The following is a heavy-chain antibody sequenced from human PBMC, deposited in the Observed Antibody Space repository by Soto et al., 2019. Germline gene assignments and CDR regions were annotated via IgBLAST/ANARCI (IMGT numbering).Heavy chain of an antibody. CDR3: ARVEGRAADGRD. D-gene: IGHD1-26*01. Sequence: QVQLVQSGAEVKQPGASVKISCKTSGYTFTSYYVHWVRQAPGQGLEWMGIIRPHGGSTAYAQKFQGRVSMTMDTPTTTVHMELSSLRSDDTAVYYCARVEGRAADGRDWGQGTLVTVSS. CDR1: GYTFTSYY. CDR2: IRPHGGST. J-gene: IGHJ4*02. V-gene: IGHV1-46*01.